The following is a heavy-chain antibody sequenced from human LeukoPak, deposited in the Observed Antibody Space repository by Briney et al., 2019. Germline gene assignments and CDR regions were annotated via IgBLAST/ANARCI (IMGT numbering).Heavy chain of an antibody. CDR1: GFTFSSYS. J-gene: IGHJ4*02. Sequence: PGGSLRLSCAASGFTFSSYSMNWVRQAPGKGLEWVSSISSSSSYIYYADSVKGRFTISRDNARNTLYLQMNSLRAEDTAVYYCARGGPIYCSGDSCYPGDYWGQGTLVTVSS. D-gene: IGHD2-15*01. CDR2: ISSSSSYI. V-gene: IGHV3-21*01. CDR3: ARGGPIYCSGDSCYPGDY.